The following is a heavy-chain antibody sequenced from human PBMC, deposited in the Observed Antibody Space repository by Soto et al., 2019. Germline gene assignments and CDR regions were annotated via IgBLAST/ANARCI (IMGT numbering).Heavy chain of an antibody. V-gene: IGHV1-8*01. CDR2: MNPSSGNT. CDR1: GYPFTTYD. D-gene: IGHD1-7*01. J-gene: IGHJ4*02. CDR3: ARGLALRNYSLVY. Sequence: QVQLVQSGAEVKKPGASVKVSCKASGYPFTTYDINWVRQATGQGLEWMGWMNPSSGNTGYAQKFQGRITMTRNTSISKAYMELSSLRSEDTAVYYCARGLALRNYSLVYWGQGTLVTVSS.